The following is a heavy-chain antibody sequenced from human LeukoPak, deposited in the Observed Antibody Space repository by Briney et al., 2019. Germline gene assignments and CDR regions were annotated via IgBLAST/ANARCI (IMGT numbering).Heavy chain of an antibody. CDR3: ARDRSAARGASWFDP. J-gene: IGHJ5*02. V-gene: IGHV1-18*01. D-gene: IGHD6-25*01. CDR2: ISAYNGNT. Sequence: ASVKVSCKASGYTFTSYGISWVRQAPGQGLEWMGWISAYNGNTNYAQKLQGRVTMTTDTSTSTAYMELRSLRSDDTAVYYCARDRSAARGASWFDPWGQGTLVTVSS. CDR1: GYTFTSYG.